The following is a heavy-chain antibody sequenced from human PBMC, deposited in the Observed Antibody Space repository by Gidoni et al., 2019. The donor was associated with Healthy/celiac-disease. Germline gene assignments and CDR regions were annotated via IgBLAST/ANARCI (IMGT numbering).Heavy chain of an antibody. Sequence: EVQLVESGGGLVTPGGSLRLSCAASGFTFSSDSMNWVRQAPGKGLKWVSSISSSSSYIYYADSVKGRFTISRDNAKNSLYLQMNSLRAEDTAVYDCARGGTEDAFDIWGQGTMVTVSS. J-gene: IGHJ3*02. V-gene: IGHV3-21*01. CDR3: ARGGTEDAFDI. CDR2: ISSSSSYI. CDR1: GFTFSSDS.